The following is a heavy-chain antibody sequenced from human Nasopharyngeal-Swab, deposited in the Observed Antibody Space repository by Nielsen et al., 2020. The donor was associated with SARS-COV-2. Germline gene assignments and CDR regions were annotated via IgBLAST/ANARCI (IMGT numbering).Heavy chain of an antibody. V-gene: IGHV1-69*04. Sequence: SVKVSCKASGGTFSSYAISWVRQAPGQGLEWMGRIIPILGIANYTQKFQGRVTITADKSTSTAYMELSSLRSEDTAVYYCAAGADYYYYYMDVWGKGTTVTVSS. CDR1: GGTFSSYA. CDR3: AAGADYYYYYMDV. J-gene: IGHJ6*03. CDR2: IIPILGIA. D-gene: IGHD1-26*01.